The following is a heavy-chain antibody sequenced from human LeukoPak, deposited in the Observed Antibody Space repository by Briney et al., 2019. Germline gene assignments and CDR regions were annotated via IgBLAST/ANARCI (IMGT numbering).Heavy chain of an antibody. Sequence: GGSLRLSCAASGFTFTRYWMSWVRQAPGKGLEWVANINEDGSAKHYVDSVKGRFTISRDNAKNSVYLQMNSLRVEDTALYYCATPYDSSGRDWGQGTLVSVSS. D-gene: IGHD3-22*01. CDR3: ATPYDSSGRD. CDR1: GFTFTRYW. J-gene: IGHJ4*02. CDR2: INEDGSAK. V-gene: IGHV3-7*01.